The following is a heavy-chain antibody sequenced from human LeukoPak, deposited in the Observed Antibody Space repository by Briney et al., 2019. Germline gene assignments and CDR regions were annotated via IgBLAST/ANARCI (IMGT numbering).Heavy chain of an antibody. V-gene: IGHV3-23*01. CDR3: AKTTGTTLGGYYYYGMDV. CDR1: GFTFSSYA. CDR2: ISGSGGST. Sequence: GGSLRLSCAASGFTFSSYAMSWVRQAPGKGLEWVSAISGSGGSTYYADSVKGRFTISRDNSKNTLYLQMNSLRAEDTAVYYCAKTTGTTLGGYYYYGMDVWGQGTTVTVSS. D-gene: IGHD1-1*01. J-gene: IGHJ6*02.